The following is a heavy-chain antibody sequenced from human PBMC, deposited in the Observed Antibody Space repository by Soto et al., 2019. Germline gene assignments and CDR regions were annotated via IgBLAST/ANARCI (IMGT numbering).Heavy chain of an antibody. J-gene: IGHJ6*03. D-gene: IGHD5-12*01. CDR2: IYYSGST. Sequence: PSETLSLTCTVSGGSISSYYWSWIRQPPGKGLEWIGYIYYSGSTNYNPSLKSRVTISVDTSKNQFSLKLSSVTAADTAVYYCARGYDVLYYMDVWGKGTTVTVS. CDR3: ARGYDVLYYMDV. CDR1: GGSISSYY. V-gene: IGHV4-59*01.